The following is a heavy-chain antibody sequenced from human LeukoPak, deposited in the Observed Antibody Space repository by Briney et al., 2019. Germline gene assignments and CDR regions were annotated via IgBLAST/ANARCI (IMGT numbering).Heavy chain of an antibody. Sequence: GSLRLSCAASGFTFSSYGMHWVRQAPGKGLEWVAVIWYDGSNKYYADSVEGRFTISRDNSKNTLYLQMNSLRAEDTAVYYCAKDLSVFGDAFDIWAKGQWSPSPQ. CDR3: AKDLSVFGDAFDI. V-gene: IGHV3-33*06. D-gene: IGHD3-3*02. CDR1: GFTFSSYG. J-gene: IGHJ3*02. CDR2: IWYDGSNK.